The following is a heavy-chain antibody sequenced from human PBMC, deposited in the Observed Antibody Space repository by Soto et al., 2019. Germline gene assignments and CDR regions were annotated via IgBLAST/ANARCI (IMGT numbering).Heavy chain of an antibody. V-gene: IGHV1-2*02. CDR2: ISPNSGGT. CDR1: GYTLTGYS. J-gene: IGHJ5*02. D-gene: IGHD1-26*01. CDR3: ARGRGSYSLDL. Sequence: ASVKVSCKTSGYTLTGYSIHWVRQAPGQGLEWMGWISPNSGGTNYAQKFQGRVAMTTDTSISTAYMELSRLKSDDTAVYYCARGRGSYSLDLWGQGTLVTVSS.